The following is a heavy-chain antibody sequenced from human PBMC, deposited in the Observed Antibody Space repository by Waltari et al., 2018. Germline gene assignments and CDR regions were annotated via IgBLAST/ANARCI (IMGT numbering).Heavy chain of an antibody. D-gene: IGHD6-13*01. J-gene: IGHJ4*02. Sequence: EVQLVESGGGLAQPGGSLRLPCAASGLSFRTYWMTWVRQASGKGPEWVANIKQDGSEKYYMDSVKGRFTISRDNAKNSLYLQMNNLRVEDTAVYYCTRGGRDSSWYWRDWGQGTLVTVSS. CDR3: TRGGRDSSWYWRD. CDR2: IKQDGSEK. V-gene: IGHV3-7*01. CDR1: GLSFRTYW.